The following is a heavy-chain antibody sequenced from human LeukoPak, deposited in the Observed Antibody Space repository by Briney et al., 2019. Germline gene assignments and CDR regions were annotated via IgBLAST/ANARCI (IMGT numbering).Heavy chain of an antibody. V-gene: IGHV4-34*01. J-gene: IGHJ5*02. CDR3: ARVLVSRGGPNDP. D-gene: IGHD2-8*01. CDR2: INHSGST. Sequence: SETLSLTCAVYGGSFSGYYWSWIRQPTGKGLEWIGEINHSGSTNYNPSLKSRVTISVDTSKNQFSLKLSSVTAADTAVYYCARVLVSRGGPNDPWGQGTLVTVSS. CDR1: GGSFSGYY.